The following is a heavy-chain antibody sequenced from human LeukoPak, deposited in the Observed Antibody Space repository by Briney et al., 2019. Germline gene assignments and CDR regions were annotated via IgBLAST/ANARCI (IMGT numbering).Heavy chain of an antibody. D-gene: IGHD6-13*01. Sequence: PSETLSLTCAVCGGSFSGYYWSWLRQPPGKGLEWIGEINHSGSTNYNPSLKSRVTISVDTSKNQFSLKLSSVTAADTAVYYCARVNENSSSWIDYWGQGTLVTVSS. V-gene: IGHV4-34*01. J-gene: IGHJ4*02. CDR3: ARVNENSSSWIDY. CDR1: GGSFSGYY. CDR2: INHSGST.